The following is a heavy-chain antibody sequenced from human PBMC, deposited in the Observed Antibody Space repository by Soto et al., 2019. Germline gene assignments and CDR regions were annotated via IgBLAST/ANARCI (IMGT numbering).Heavy chain of an antibody. D-gene: IGHD1-26*01. J-gene: IGHJ6*02. CDR2: ISAYNGNT. CDR1: GYTFTSYG. CDR3: ARDIWELLHYYYGMDV. V-gene: IGHV1-18*04. Sequence: ASVKVSCKASGYTFTSYGISWVRQAPGQGLEWMGWISAYNGNTNYAQKLQGRVTMTTDTSTSTAYMELGSLRSDDTAVYYCARDIWELLHYYYGMDVWGQGTTVTVSS.